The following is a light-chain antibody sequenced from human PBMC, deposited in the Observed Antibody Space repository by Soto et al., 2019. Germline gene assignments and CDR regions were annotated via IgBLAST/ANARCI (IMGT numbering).Light chain of an antibody. CDR3: AAWDDRLNGVV. CDR2: SDN. Sequence: QAVLTQPPSASGTPGQRVTISCSGGSSDIGSNTVNWYQQVPGTAPKLLIYSDNQRPSGVPDRFSGSKSGTSASLAISGLQSEDEADYYCAAWDDRLNGVVFGGGTKLTVL. J-gene: IGLJ3*02. CDR1: SSDIGSNT. V-gene: IGLV1-44*01.